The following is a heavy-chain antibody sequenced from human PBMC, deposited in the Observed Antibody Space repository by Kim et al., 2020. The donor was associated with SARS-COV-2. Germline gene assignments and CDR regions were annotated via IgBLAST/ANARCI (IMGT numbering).Heavy chain of an antibody. V-gene: IGHV3-74*01. CDR1: GFTFSSYW. Sequence: GGSLRLSCAASGFTFSSYWMHWVRQAPGKGLVLVSRINSDGSSTSYADSVKGRFTISRDNAKNTLYLQMNSLRAEDTAVYYCARVGVAVAGNWGQGTLVTVSS. CDR3: ARVGVAVAGN. J-gene: IGHJ4*02. D-gene: IGHD6-19*01. CDR2: INSDGSST.